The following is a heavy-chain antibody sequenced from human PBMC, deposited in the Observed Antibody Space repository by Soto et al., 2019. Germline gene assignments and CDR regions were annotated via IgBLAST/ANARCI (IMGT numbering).Heavy chain of an antibody. CDR1: GGSVSSGSNY. CDR3: ARETMIVVVPVSYYGMDV. D-gene: IGHD3-22*01. CDR2: IYSSGST. V-gene: IGHV4-61*01. Sequence: SETLSLTCTVSGGSVSSGSNYWSWIRQPPGKGLEWIGYIYSSGSTNYNPSLKSRVAISVDTTKNQFSLKLSSLTAADTAVYYCARETMIVVVPVSYYGMDVWGQGTTVTVSS. J-gene: IGHJ6*02.